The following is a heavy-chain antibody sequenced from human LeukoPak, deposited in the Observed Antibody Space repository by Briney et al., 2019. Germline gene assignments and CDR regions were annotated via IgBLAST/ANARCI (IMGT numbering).Heavy chain of an antibody. Sequence: GGSLRLSCAASGFTFSDYYMSWIRQAPGKGLEWVSYISSSGSTIYYADSVKGRFTISRNNAKNSLYLQMNSLRAEDTAVYYCARDHYYDSSGYLNYWGQGTLVTVSS. CDR1: GFTFSDYY. D-gene: IGHD3-22*01. CDR3: ARDHYYDSSGYLNY. V-gene: IGHV3-11*01. CDR2: ISSSGSTI. J-gene: IGHJ4*02.